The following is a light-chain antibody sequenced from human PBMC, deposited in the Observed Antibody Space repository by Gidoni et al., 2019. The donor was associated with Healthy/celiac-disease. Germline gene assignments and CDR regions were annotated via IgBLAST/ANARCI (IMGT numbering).Light chain of an antibody. CDR1: SSDVGGYNF. Sequence: QSALTQPASVSGSPGQSITISCTGTSSDVGGYNFVSWYQQHPGKAPKLMIYEVSNRPSGVSHRFSASKSGNTASLTISGLQAEDEADYYCNSYTSSSTVVFGGGTKLTV. V-gene: IGLV2-14*01. CDR3: NSYTSSSTVV. CDR2: EVS. J-gene: IGLJ2*01.